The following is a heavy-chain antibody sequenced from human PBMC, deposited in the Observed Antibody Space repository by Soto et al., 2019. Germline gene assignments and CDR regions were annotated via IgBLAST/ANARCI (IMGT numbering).Heavy chain of an antibody. V-gene: IGHV1-3*01. J-gene: IGHJ4*02. CDR3: ARGEYYDILTGYYFDY. D-gene: IGHD3-9*01. CDR1: GYTFTSYA. CDR2: INAGNGNT. Sequence: GASVKVSCKASGYTFTSYAMHWVRQAPGQRLEWMGWINAGNGNTKYSQKFQGRVTITRDTSASTAYMELSSLRSEDTAVYYCARGEYYDILTGYYFDYWGQGTLVTVSS.